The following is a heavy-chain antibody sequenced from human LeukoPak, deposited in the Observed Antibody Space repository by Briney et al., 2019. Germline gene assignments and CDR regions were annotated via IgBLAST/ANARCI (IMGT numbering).Heavy chain of an antibody. Sequence: PPGGSLRLSCAASGFTFSSYWMHWVRQAPGKGLVWVSRINSDGSSTSYADSVKGRFTISRDNAKNTLYPQMNSLRAEDTAVYYCARDRTGQQLISRKDYYYMDVWGKGTTVTISS. V-gene: IGHV3-74*01. J-gene: IGHJ6*03. D-gene: IGHD4-11*01. CDR2: INSDGSST. CDR1: GFTFSSYW. CDR3: ARDRTGQQLISRKDYYYMDV.